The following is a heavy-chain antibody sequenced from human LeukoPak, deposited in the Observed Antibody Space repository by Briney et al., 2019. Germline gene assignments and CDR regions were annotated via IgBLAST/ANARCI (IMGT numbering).Heavy chain of an antibody. D-gene: IGHD3-22*01. CDR3: AKFGQFSGYYSD. J-gene: IGHJ4*02. V-gene: IGHV3-23*01. Sequence: GGSLRLSCAASGFTFSSYSMSWVRQAPGKGLEWVSAISGSGGSTYYADSVKGRFTISRDNSKNTLYLQMNSLRAEDTAVYYCAKFGQFSGYYSDWGQGTLVTVSS. CDR1: GFTFSSYS. CDR2: ISGSGGST.